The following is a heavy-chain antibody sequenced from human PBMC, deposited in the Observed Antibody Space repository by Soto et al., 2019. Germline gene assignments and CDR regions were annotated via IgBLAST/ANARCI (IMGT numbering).Heavy chain of an antibody. Sequence: SETLSLTCTVSSGSIITYYWSWVRQTPGKGLEWIGYIRYSGSTNYNPSLRSRVTISVDTSKNQFSLKLSSVTAADTAVYYCARDRGSYGIDYWGQGTLVTVSS. D-gene: IGHD1-26*01. J-gene: IGHJ4*02. CDR2: IRYSGST. CDR3: ARDRGSYGIDY. CDR1: SGSIITYY. V-gene: IGHV4-59*01.